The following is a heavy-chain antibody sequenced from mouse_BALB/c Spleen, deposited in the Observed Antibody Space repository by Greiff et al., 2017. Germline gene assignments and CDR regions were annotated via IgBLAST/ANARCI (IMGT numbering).Heavy chain of an antibody. CDR2: IYPSDSYT. CDR3: TRHYYGSEGFAD. J-gene: IGHJ3*01. D-gene: IGHD1-1*01. CDR1: GYTFTSYW. V-gene: IGHV1-69*02. Sequence: QVHVKQPGAELVRPGASVKLSCKASGYTFTSYWINWVKQRPGQGLEWIGNIYPSDSYTNYNQKFKDKATLTVDKSSSTAYMQLSSPTSEDSAVYYCTRHYYGSEGFADWGQGTLVTVSA.